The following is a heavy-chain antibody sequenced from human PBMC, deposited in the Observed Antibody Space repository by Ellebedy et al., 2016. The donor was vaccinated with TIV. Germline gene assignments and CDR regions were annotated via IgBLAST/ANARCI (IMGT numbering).Heavy chain of an antibody. CDR2: IKQDGSEM. D-gene: IGHD6-19*01. CDR1: GFTFSNYW. CDR3: VRDQWLGRAYYFDY. Sequence: GGSLRLSCAASGFTFSNYWMTWVRQAPGKGLEWVANIKQDGSEMYYVDSVKGRFSISRDSAKKSVFLQMNSLREEDTAVYYCVRDQWLGRAYYFDYWGQGTLLTVSS. V-gene: IGHV3-7*01. J-gene: IGHJ4*02.